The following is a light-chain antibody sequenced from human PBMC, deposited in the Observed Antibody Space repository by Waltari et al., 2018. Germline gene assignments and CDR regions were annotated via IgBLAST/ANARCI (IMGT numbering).Light chain of an antibody. V-gene: IGKV3-20*01. J-gene: IGKJ2*01. Sequence: CRASQSVSSSSLAWYQQKPGQAPRLLIYAASRRATGIPDRIGGSGSETDFTLTLSSLEPEDFAVYYCQQHGSSPFTFGQGTKVEIK. CDR1: QSVSSSS. CDR2: AAS. CDR3: QQHGSSPFT.